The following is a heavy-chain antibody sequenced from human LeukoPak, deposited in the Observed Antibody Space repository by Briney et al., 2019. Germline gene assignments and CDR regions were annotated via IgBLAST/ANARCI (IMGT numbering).Heavy chain of an antibody. D-gene: IGHD6-6*01. Sequence: GGSLRLSCAASGFTLSSYNMHWVRQAPGKGLEWVAGILYDGSTESYADPVKGRLTFSRDNSNNMLYLQMNSLRAGHTAIYYCARELSSIAALVFPCFDYWGQGTLVTVSS. CDR3: ARELSSIAALVFPCFDY. CDR1: GFTLSSYN. CDR2: ILYDGSTE. J-gene: IGHJ4*02. V-gene: IGHV3-30*04.